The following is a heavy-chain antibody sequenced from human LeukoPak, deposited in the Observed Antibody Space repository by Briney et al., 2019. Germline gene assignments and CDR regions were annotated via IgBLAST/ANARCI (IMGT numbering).Heavy chain of an antibody. Sequence: PGGSLRPSCAASGFTFSSYSMNWVRQAPGKGLEWVSSISSRSSYIYYADSVKGRFTISRDNAKNSLYLQMNSLRAEDTAVYYCARDLRAVAEQYYYYGMDVWGQGTTVTVSS. V-gene: IGHV3-21*01. CDR2: ISSRSSYI. J-gene: IGHJ6*02. CDR1: GFTFSSYS. CDR3: ARDLRAVAEQYYYYGMDV. D-gene: IGHD6-19*01.